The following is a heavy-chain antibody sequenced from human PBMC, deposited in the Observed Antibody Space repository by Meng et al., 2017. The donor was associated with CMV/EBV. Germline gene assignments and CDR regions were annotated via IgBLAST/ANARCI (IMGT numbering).Heavy chain of an antibody. J-gene: IGHJ4*02. Sequence: GESLKISCAASGFTFSSYAMSWVRQAPGKGLEWVSAISGSGGSTYYADSVKGRFTISRDNSKNTLCLQMNSLRAEDTAVYYCAKGELAYCGGDCYLDYWGQGTLVTVSS. CDR3: AKGELAYCGGDCYLDY. CDR2: ISGSGGST. D-gene: IGHD2-21*01. CDR1: GFTFSSYA. V-gene: IGHV3-23*01.